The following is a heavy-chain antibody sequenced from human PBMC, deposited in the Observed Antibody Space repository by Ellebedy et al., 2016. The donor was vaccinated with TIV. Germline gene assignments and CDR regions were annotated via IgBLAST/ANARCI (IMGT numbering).Heavy chain of an antibody. CDR2: MNQDGSDK. J-gene: IGHJ3*02. D-gene: IGHD4-17*01. Sequence: GGSLRLSCAASRFSFSSYWMSWVRQVPGKGLEWVANMNQDGSDKYYVDSVKGRFTISRDNAKNSLYLQLNSLRVDDTAVYFCASDGSYGDYRSPMYALSMWGQGTMVTVS. CDR1: RFSFSSYW. V-gene: IGHV3-7*01. CDR3: ASDGSYGDYRSPMYALSM.